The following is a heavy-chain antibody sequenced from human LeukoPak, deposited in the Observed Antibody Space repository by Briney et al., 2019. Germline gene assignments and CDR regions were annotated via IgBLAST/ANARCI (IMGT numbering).Heavy chain of an antibody. CDR2: ISSNGGST. CDR1: GFTFSRYA. V-gene: IGHV3-64D*06. Sequence: GGSLRLSCSASGFTFSRYAMHWVRQAPGKGLEYLSAISSNGGSTYYADSVKGRFTISRDNSKNTLYLQMSSLRAEDTAVYYCVKDGSGSYYTYYFDYWGQGTLVTVSS. J-gene: IGHJ4*02. CDR3: VKDGSGSYYTYYFDY. D-gene: IGHD3-10*01.